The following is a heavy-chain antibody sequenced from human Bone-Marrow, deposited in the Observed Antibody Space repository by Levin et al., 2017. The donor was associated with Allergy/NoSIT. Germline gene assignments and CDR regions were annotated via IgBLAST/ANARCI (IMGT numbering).Heavy chain of an antibody. D-gene: IGHD1-26*01. CDR3: GNWYTGSNRAFQN. Sequence: PGGSLRLSCAASGFTVISNYMTWVRQAPGKGLEWVSVIYSGGGRTDYADSVKGRFTISRDYSKNTLYLQMNSMRAEDTAIYYCGNWYTGSNRAFQNWGQGTRVTVSS. J-gene: IGHJ6*01. CDR2: IYSGGGRT. CDR1: GFTVISNY. V-gene: IGHV3-53*01.